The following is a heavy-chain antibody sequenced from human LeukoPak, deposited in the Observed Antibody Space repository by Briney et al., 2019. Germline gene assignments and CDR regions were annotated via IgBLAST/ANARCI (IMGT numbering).Heavy chain of an antibody. CDR1: GFTFSSYW. D-gene: IGHD6-25*01. CDR3: LAADRQINFDY. J-gene: IGHJ4*02. V-gene: IGHV3-74*01. Sequence: GGSLRLSCAASGFTFSSYWMHWVRQAPGKRLVWVSRINSDGSSTSYADSVKGRFTISRDNAKNTLYLQMNSLRAEDTAVYYCLAADRQINFDYWGQGTLVTVSS. CDR2: INSDGSST.